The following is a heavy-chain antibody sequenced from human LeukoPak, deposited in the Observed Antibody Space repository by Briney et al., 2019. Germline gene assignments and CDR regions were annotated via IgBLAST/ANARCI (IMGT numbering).Heavy chain of an antibody. CDR2: ISSGGSTI. J-gene: IGHJ4*02. Sequence: GGSLRLSCAASGFTFSSYEMNWVRQAPGKGLEWVSYISSGGSTIYYADSVKGRFTISRDNAKSSLYLQMNSLRAEDTAVYYCARALNYVWGSYRYPYYFDYWGQGTLVTVSS. CDR1: GFTFSSYE. CDR3: ARALNYVWGSYRYPYYFDY. V-gene: IGHV3-48*03. D-gene: IGHD3-16*02.